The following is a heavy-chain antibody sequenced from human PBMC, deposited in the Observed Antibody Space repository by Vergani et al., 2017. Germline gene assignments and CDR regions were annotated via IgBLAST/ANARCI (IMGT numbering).Heavy chain of an antibody. Sequence: QVQLQESGPGLVKPPGTLSLTCTVSGGSISNNNWWCWVRQPPGKGLGWIGKVYHSGSTNYNPSLKSRVTISVDKSKNQISLKLRSVTAADTAVYYCERQWKLQGAFDIWGQGTMVTVSS. CDR3: ERQWKLQGAFDI. J-gene: IGHJ3*02. V-gene: IGHV4-4*03. D-gene: IGHD1-1*01. CDR2: VYHSGST. CDR1: GGSISNNNW.